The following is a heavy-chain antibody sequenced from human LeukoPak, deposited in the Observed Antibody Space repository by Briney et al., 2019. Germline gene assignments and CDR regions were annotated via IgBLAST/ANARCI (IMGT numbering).Heavy chain of an antibody. CDR1: GYTFTGYY. CDR3: ARTPTFDSSWYNWFDP. V-gene: IGHV1-69*13. Sequence: SVKVSCKASGYTFTGYYMHWVRQAPGQGLEWMGGIIPIFGTANYAQKFQGRVTITADESTSTAYMELSSLRSEDTAVYYCARTPTFDSSWYNWFDPWGQGTLVTVSS. CDR2: IIPIFGTA. D-gene: IGHD6-13*01. J-gene: IGHJ5*02.